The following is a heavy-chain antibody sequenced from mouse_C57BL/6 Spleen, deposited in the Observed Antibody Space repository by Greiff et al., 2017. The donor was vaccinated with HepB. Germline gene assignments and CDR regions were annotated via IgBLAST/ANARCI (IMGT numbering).Heavy chain of an antibody. D-gene: IGHD1-1*01. CDR2: IWSGGST. Sequence: VMLVESGPGLVQPSQSLSITCTVSGFSLTSYGVHWVRQSPGKGLEWLGVIWSGGSTDYNAAFISRLSISKDNSKSQVFFKMNSLQADDTAIYYCARGGYYGSSPAWFAYWGQGTLVTVSA. V-gene: IGHV2-2*01. CDR3: ARGGYYGSSPAWFAY. J-gene: IGHJ3*01. CDR1: GFSLTSYG.